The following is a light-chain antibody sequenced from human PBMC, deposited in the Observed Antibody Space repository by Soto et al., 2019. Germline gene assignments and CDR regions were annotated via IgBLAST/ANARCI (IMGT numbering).Light chain of an antibody. CDR3: QQRSSWPRT. CDR2: GAS. V-gene: IGKV3-11*01. J-gene: IGKJ1*01. CDR1: QSVTTN. Sequence: VMTQSPATLSVSPGERATLSCRASQSVTTNVAWYQQKPGQAPRLLIYGASRRATGIPDRFSGSGSGTDFTLTISSLEPEDFASYYCQQRSSWPRTFGQGTKVDIK.